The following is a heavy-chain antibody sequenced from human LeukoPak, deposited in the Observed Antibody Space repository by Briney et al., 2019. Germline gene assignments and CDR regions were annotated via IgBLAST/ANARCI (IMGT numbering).Heavy chain of an antibody. J-gene: IGHJ3*02. CDR1: VGTFSIYA. D-gene: IGHD6-6*01. CDR3: ASRSSSSPRWSDAFDI. V-gene: IGHV1-69*05. CDR2: IIPIFGTA. Sequence: SVNVSCKASVGTFSIYAISWVRQAPGQGLEWVGGIIPIFGTANYAQKLQVRVTITTDEYTSTDYMELSSLRSEDTAVYYSASRSSSSPRWSDAFDIWGQGTMVTVSS.